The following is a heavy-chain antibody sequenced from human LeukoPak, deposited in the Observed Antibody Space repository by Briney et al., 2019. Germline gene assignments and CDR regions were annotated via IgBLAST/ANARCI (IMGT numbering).Heavy chain of an antibody. D-gene: IGHD2-21*01. V-gene: IGHV3-21*01. Sequence: GGSLRLSCAASGFTVSSNYMSWVRQAPGKGLEWVSSISSSSSYIYYADSVKGRFTISRDNAKNSLYLQMNSLRAEDTAVYYCARGSYVYWGQGTLVTVSS. CDR2: ISSSSSYI. CDR3: ARGSYVY. J-gene: IGHJ4*02. CDR1: GFTVSSNY.